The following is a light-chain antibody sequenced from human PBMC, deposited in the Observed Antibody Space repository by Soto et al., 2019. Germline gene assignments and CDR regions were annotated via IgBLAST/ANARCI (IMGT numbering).Light chain of an antibody. CDR1: QSVSSN. V-gene: IGKV3-15*01. J-gene: IGKJ2*01. Sequence: EIVMTQSPATLSVSPGERATLSCRASQSVSSNLAWYQQKPGQAPRLLIYGASTRATGIPARFSGSGSGTEFTRTISSLQSEDFVVYYCQQYNNWPPFMYTFGQGTKLEIK. CDR2: GAS. CDR3: QQYNNWPPFMYT.